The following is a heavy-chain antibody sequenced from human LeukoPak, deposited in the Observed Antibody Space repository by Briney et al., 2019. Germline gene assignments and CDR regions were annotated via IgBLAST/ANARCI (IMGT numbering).Heavy chain of an antibody. D-gene: IGHD2-15*01. CDR2: IYPDDSDT. CDR3: ARTDIVVVVAATWESKDAFDI. J-gene: IGHJ3*02. V-gene: IGHV5-51*01. CDR1: GYSLTSYW. Sequence: GESLKISCKDSGYSLTSYWIGWVRQMPGKGLEWMGIIYPDDSDTRYSPSFQGQVTISADKSISTAYLQWSSLKASDTAMYYCARTDIVVVVAATWESKDAFDIWGQGTMVTVSS.